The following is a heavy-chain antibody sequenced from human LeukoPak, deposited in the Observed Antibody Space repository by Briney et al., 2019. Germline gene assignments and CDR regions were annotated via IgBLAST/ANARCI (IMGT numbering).Heavy chain of an antibody. CDR3: AKDRFNGVSAVDY. CDR1: GFTFSSYG. CDR2: ISYDGSNK. D-gene: IGHD2-8*01. Sequence: PGGSLRLSCAASGFTFSSYGMHWVRQAPGKGLEWVAVISYDGSNKYYADSVKGRFTISRDNSKNTLYLQMNSLRAEDTAVYYCAKDRFNGVSAVDYWGQGTLVTVSS. J-gene: IGHJ4*02. V-gene: IGHV3-30*18.